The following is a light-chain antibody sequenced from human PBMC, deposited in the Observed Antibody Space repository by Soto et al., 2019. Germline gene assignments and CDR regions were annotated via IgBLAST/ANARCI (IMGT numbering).Light chain of an antibody. CDR3: QQSYYTPLT. V-gene: IGKV1-39*01. CDR1: QSISTY. CDR2: AAS. Sequence: DIQMTQSPSSLSTSVGVRVTITCRASQSISTYLNWYQQRPGKAPKLLIYAASSLQSGVPSRFGGSGSGTDFTLTISSLQPEDFATYYCQQSYYTPLTFGGGTMVEIK. J-gene: IGKJ4*01.